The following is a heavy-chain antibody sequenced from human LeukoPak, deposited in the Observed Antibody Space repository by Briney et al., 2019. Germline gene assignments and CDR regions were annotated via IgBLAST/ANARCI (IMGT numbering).Heavy chain of an antibody. D-gene: IGHD2-15*01. CDR2: IYHSGST. Sequence: PSQTLSLTCAVSGGSISSGGYSWSWIRQPPGKGLEWIGYIYHSGSTYYNPSLKSRVTISVDRSKNQFSLKLSSVTAADTAVYYCARAVAGVDYWGQGTLVTVSS. V-gene: IGHV4-30-2*01. CDR3: ARAVAGVDY. CDR1: GGSISSGGYS. J-gene: IGHJ4*02.